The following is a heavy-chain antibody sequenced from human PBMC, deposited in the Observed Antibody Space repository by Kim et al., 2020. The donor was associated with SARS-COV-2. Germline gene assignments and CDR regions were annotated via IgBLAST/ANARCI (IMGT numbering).Heavy chain of an antibody. D-gene: IGHD3-10*01. Sequence: GGSLRLSCAFSGFTFTNYAVSWVRQAPERGLEWVSSINDSGDETFYADSVKGRFTISRDDSKNTLFLQLDSLSVEDTAVYYCAPIPELLWFGEPWGQGTLVTVSS. CDR3: APIPELLWFGEP. V-gene: IGHV3-23*01. J-gene: IGHJ5*02. CDR1: GFTFTNYA. CDR2: INDSGDET.